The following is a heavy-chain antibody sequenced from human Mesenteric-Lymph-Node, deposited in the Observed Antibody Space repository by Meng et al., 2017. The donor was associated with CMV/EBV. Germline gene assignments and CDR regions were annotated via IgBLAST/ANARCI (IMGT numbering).Heavy chain of an antibody. Sequence: GESLKISCAASGFTFSSYAMSWVRQAPGKGLVWVSRIISDESSTIYADSVKGRFTISRDNAKNTLYLQMNSLRAEDTAVYYCATGPMSAFEIWGPGTMVTVSS. V-gene: IGHV3-74*01. D-gene: IGHD3-10*01. J-gene: IGHJ3*02. CDR3: ATGPMSAFEI. CDR2: IISDESST. CDR1: GFTFSSYA.